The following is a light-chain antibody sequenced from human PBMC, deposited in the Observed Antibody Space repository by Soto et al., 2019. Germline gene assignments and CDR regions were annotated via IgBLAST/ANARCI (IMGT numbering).Light chain of an antibody. CDR1: QSVDSSY. CDR2: GTS. CDR3: QQFADSLYT. J-gene: IGKJ2*01. V-gene: IGKV3-20*01. Sequence: ENVLTQSPVTLSLSPGERATLSRRASQSVDSSYLAWYQQKPGQAPRLLIYGTSSRATGIPDRFSGSGSGTDFTLTINRLEPEDFAVYYCQQFADSLYTFGQGTKLEIK.